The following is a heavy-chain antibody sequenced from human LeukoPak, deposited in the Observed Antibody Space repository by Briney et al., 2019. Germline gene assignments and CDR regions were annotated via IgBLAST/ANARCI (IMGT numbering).Heavy chain of an antibody. CDR2: IYHSGST. D-gene: IGHD1-14*01. V-gene: IGHV4-30-2*01. CDR3: ARDTGRVFDY. CDR1: GGSISSGGYC. Sequence: SETLSLTCTVSGGSISSGGYCWSWIRQPPGKGLEWIGYIYHSGSTYYNPSLKSRVTISVDTSKNHYSLKLSSVTAADTAVYYCARDTGRVFDYWGQGTLVTVSS. J-gene: IGHJ4*02.